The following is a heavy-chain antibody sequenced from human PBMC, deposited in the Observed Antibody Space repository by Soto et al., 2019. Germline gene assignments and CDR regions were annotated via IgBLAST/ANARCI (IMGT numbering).Heavy chain of an antibody. D-gene: IGHD3-10*01. CDR3: AKSRGSGSYFNPSDAFDF. J-gene: IGHJ3*01. Sequence: EVQLLDSGEGLVQPGGSLRLSCAASGFTFSSYAMSWVRQAPGKGLEWVSSISGSGGGTYYADSVKGRFTISRDNSKNTLSLQMNSLRAEDTAVYYCAKSRGSGSYFNPSDAFDFWGQGTMVTVSS. V-gene: IGHV3-23*01. CDR1: GFTFSSYA. CDR2: ISGSGGGT.